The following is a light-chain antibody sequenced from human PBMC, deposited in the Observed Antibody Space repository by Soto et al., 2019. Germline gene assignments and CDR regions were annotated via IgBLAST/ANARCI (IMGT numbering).Light chain of an antibody. CDR2: GAS. CDR3: QQYGSSPRT. J-gene: IGKJ1*01. CDR1: QSVSSS. Sequence: EIVLTQSPATLSVSPGARVPLSGRASQSVSSSLAWYQHKPGQAPRLLIYGASTRATGIPARFSGSGSGTDFTLTISRLEPEDFAVYYCQQYGSSPRTFGQGTKVDI. V-gene: IGKV3-20*01.